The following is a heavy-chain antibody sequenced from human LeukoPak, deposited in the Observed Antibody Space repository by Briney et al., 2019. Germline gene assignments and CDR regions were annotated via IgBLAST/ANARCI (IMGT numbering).Heavy chain of an antibody. D-gene: IGHD2-15*01. CDR1: GFSFSSYW. CDR3: TRRVSATRWFDP. V-gene: IGHV3-74*01. J-gene: IGHJ5*02. CDR2: INSDGSTT. Sequence: PGGSLRLSCGAPGFSFSSYWMHSVRQAPGKVLVWVSRINSDGSTTNYADSVKGRFTISRDNAENTMYLQMNSLRVEDTAVYYCTRRVSATRWFDPWGQGTLVTVSS.